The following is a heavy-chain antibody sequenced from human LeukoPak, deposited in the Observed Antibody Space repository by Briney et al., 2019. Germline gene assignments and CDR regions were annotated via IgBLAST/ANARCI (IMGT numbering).Heavy chain of an antibody. J-gene: IGHJ6*02. CDR3: VRDGEGWATVTTDYYYGMDV. V-gene: IGHV1-2*02. CDR1: GYTFTDYF. Sequence: ASVKVSCKASGYTFTDYFLHWVRQAPGQGLEWMGWINPNSGSTSYAQKFQGRVTMTRDTSITTAYMELSSLTSDDTAMYYCVRDGEGWATVTTDYYYGMDVWGQGTTVTVSS. D-gene: IGHD4-17*01. CDR2: INPNSGST.